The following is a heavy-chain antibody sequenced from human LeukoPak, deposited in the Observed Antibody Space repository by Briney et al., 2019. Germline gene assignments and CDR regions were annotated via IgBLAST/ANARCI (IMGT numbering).Heavy chain of an antibody. CDR3: ARGGGSGYFDY. D-gene: IGHD3-10*01. CDR2: INHXXXX. CDR1: GGSFSGYY. V-gene: IGHV4-34*01. J-gene: IGHJ4*02. Sequence: PSETLSLTCAVYGGSFSGYYWSWIRQPPGKGLEWIGEINHXXXXNXXPSLKSRXTISVDTSKNQFSLKLSSVTAADTAVYYCARGGGSGYFDYWGQGTLVTVSS.